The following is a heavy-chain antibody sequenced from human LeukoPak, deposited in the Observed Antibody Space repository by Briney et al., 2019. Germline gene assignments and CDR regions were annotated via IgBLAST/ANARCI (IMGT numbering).Heavy chain of an antibody. CDR1: GYTLTELS. CDR3: ARDQLLMVRGARNIDY. D-gene: IGHD3-10*01. V-gene: IGHV1-24*01. CDR2: FDPEDGET. J-gene: IGHJ4*02. Sequence: ASVKVSCKVSGYTLTELSMHWVRQAPGKGLEWMGGFDPEDGETIYAQKFQGRVTMTEDTSISTAYMELSRLRSDDTAVYYCARDQLLMVRGARNIDYWGQGTLVTVSS.